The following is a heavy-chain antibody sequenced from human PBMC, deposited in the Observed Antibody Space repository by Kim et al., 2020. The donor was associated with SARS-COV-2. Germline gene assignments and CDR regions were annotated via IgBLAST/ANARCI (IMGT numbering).Heavy chain of an antibody. Sequence: GGSLRLSCAASGFTFDDYAMHWVRQAPGKGLEWVSGISRNSGSIGYADSVKGRFTISRDNAKNSLYLQMNSLRAEDTALYYCAVKEGTGGLHYWGQGTLVTVSS. J-gene: IGHJ4*02. V-gene: IGHV3-9*01. CDR3: AVKEGTGGLHY. CDR1: GFTFDDYA. CDR2: ISRNSGSI. D-gene: IGHD3-10*01.